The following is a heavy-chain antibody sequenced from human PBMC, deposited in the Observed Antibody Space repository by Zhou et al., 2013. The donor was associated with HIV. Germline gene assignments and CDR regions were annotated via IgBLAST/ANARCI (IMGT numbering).Heavy chain of an antibody. CDR3: ALETGNDAFDI. Sequence: QVRLMQSGAEVKKPGSSVKISCKASGVSFSNYAVNWVRQAPGQGLEWMGGIIPMFNTTNYVQKFQGRITITADESTGTAHMELSSLKSEDTAVYYCALETGNDAFDIWGQGTMVTVSS. V-gene: IGHV1-69*12. CDR1: GVSFSNYA. J-gene: IGHJ3*02. CDR2: IIPMFNTT. D-gene: IGHD7-27*01.